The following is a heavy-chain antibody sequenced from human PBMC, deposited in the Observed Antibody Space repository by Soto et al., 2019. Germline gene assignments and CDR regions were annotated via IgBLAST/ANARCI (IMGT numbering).Heavy chain of an antibody. J-gene: IGHJ4*02. Sequence: GESLKISCAASGFSFSNAWMSWVRQAPGKGLEWVGRIKSKTDGGTTDYAAPVKGRFTISRDDSKNTLYLQMNSLKTEGTAVYYCTTSTGSGWYAFDYWGQGTLVTVSS. CDR3: TTSTGSGWYAFDY. CDR2: IKSKTDGGTT. D-gene: IGHD6-19*01. V-gene: IGHV3-15*01. CDR1: GFSFSNAW.